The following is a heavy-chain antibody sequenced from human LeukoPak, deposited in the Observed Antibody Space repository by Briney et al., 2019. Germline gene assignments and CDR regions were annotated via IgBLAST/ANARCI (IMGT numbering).Heavy chain of an antibody. Sequence: PGGSLRLSCAASGFTFSSYGMHWVRQAPGKGLDGVAVIWYDGSNKYYADSVKGRFTISRDNSKNTLYLQMNSLRAEDTAVYYCAREAYYDSSGYYGAFDIWGQGTMVTASS. CDR3: AREAYYDSSGYYGAFDI. J-gene: IGHJ3*02. D-gene: IGHD3-22*01. CDR1: GFTFSSYG. V-gene: IGHV3-33*01. CDR2: IWYDGSNK.